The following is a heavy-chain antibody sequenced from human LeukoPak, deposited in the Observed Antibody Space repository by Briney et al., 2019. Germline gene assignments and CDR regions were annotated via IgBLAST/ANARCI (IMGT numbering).Heavy chain of an antibody. CDR2: IDSSGTT. V-gene: IGHV4-39*01. D-gene: IGHD2-2*02. CDR1: GASISRGTYY. Sequence: SETLSLTCTVSGASISRGTYYWGWIRQSPEKGLEWIGSIDSSGTTHYNSSLKSRVIISVDTSKNQVSLNLTSVTFADTAVYYCARHEYIQFWLYWGQGTQVIVS. J-gene: IGHJ4*02. CDR3: ARHEYIQFWLY.